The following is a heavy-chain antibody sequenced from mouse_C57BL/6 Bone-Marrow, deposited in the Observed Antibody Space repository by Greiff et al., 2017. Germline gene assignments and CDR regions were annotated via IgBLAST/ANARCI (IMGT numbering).Heavy chain of an antibody. CDR3: ARGGLRRATWFAY. CDR2: IHPNSGST. V-gene: IGHV1-64*01. CDR1: GYTFTSYW. J-gene: IGHJ3*01. Sequence: QVQLQQPGAELVKPGASVKLSCKASGYTFTSYWMHWVKQRPGQGLEWIGMIHPNSGSTNYNEKFKSKATLTVDKSSSTAYMQLSSLTSEDSAVDYCARGGLRRATWFAYWGQGTLVTVSA. D-gene: IGHD2-4*01.